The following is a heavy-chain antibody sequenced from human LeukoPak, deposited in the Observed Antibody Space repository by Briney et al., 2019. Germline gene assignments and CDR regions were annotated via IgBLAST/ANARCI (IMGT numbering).Heavy chain of an antibody. Sequence: GGSLRLSCAASGFTFSSYAMSWVRRAPGKGLEWVAVISYDGSNKYYADSVKGRFTISRDNSKNTLYLQMNSLRAEDTAVYYCARQLVVPALPPKHYYYYYGMDVWGQGTTVTVSS. CDR2: ISYDGSNK. CDR3: ARQLVVPALPPKHYYYYYGMDV. V-gene: IGHV3-30-3*01. D-gene: IGHD2-2*01. CDR1: GFTFSSYA. J-gene: IGHJ6*02.